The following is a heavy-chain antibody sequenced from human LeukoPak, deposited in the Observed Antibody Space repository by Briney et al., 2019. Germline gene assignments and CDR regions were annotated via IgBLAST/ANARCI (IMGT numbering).Heavy chain of an antibody. CDR1: GCTFTSYG. CDR2: ISAYNGNT. CDR3: ARVYSSGWYGGSWFDP. Sequence: ASVKVSCKASGCTFTSYGISWVRQAPGQGLEWMGWISAYNGNTNYAQKLQGRVTMTTDTSTSTAYMELRSLRSDDTAVYYCARVYSSGWYGGSWFDPWGQGTLVTVSS. D-gene: IGHD6-19*01. V-gene: IGHV1-18*01. J-gene: IGHJ5*02.